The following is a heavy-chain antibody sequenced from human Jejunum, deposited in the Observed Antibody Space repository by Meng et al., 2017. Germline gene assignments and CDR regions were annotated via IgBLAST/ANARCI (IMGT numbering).Heavy chain of an antibody. CDR3: AMSTCGGDCYVDY. CDR2: VHYTGTL. CDR1: GASVGSGNFF. D-gene: IGHD2-21*01. J-gene: IGHJ4*02. V-gene: IGHV4-31*11. Sequence: SETLSLTCAVSGASVGSGNFFWTWMRQRPGKPLEWMGFVHYTGTLNYNPSLRSRVTMSIDTSRDIFALKLTSVTAADAAVYYCAMSTCGGDCYVDYWGQGTLVTVSS.